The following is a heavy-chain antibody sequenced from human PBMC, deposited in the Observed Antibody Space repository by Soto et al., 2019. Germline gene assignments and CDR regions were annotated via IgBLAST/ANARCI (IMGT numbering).Heavy chain of an antibody. CDR3: ARGVEYYDILTGYYKDYFDY. Sequence: ASVKVSCKASGYTFTSYDINWVRQATGQGLEWMGWMNPNSGNTGYAQKFQGRVTMTRNTSISTAYMELSSLRSEDTAVYYCARGVEYYDILTGYYKDYFDYWGQGTLVTVSS. CDR2: MNPNSGNT. CDR1: GYTFTSYD. D-gene: IGHD3-9*01. V-gene: IGHV1-8*01. J-gene: IGHJ4*02.